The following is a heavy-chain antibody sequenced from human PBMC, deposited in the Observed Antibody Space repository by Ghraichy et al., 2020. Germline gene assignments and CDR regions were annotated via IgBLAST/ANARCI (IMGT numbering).Heavy chain of an antibody. V-gene: IGHV2-5*02. CDR2: IYWDDDK. CDR1: GFSLSTSGVG. J-gene: IGHJ4*02. D-gene: IGHD3-10*01. CDR3: AHIGLLWFGELPHIPTY. Sequence: SGPTLVKPTQTLTLTCTFSGFSLSTSGVGVGWIRQPPGKALEWLALIYWDDDKRYSPSLKSRLTITKDTSKNQVVLTMTNMDPVDTATYYCAHIGLLWFGELPHIPTYWGQGTLVTVSS.